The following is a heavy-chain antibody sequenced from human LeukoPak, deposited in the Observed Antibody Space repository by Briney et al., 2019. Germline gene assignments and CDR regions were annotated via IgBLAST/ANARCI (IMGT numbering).Heavy chain of an antibody. CDR2: MKQDGSEK. CDR3: ARDKIVGATNFDF. Sequence: GGSQRLSCAASGFTFSDYWMSWVRQVPGKGLEWVANMKQDGSEKYYVDSVKGRFTISRDNAKNSLYLQMNSLRAEDTAVYYCARDKIVGATNFDFWGQGTLVTVSS. J-gene: IGHJ4*02. V-gene: IGHV3-7*01. CDR1: GFTFSDYW. D-gene: IGHD1-26*01.